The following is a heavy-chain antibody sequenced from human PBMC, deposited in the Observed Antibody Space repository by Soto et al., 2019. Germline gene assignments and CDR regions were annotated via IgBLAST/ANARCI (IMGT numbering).Heavy chain of an antibody. CDR2: IWYDGSNK. D-gene: IGHD2-21*02. CDR1: GFTFSSYG. CDR3: ARVPSVTPDAFDI. Sequence: GGSLRLSCAASGFTFSSYGMHWVRQAPGKGLEWVAVIWYDGSNKYYADSVKGRFTISRDNSKNTLYLQMNSLRAEDTAVYYCARVPSVTPDAFDIWGQGTMVTVSS. V-gene: IGHV3-33*01. J-gene: IGHJ3*02.